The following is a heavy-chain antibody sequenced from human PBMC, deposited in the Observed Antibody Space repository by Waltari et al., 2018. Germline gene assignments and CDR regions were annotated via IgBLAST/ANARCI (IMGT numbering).Heavy chain of an antibody. CDR1: GFPFSSYA. CDR2: SSDSGGST. CDR3: GKLDYDGNGFPNYFDH. V-gene: IGHV3-23*01. D-gene: IGHD3-22*01. Sequence: EVRLLESGGGLVQPGGSLRLSCAASGFPFSSYAMTWVRQAPGKGVDWVSTSSDSGGSTDYADSVKGRFTISRDNSKITLYLQMSSLRVEDTAIYYCGKLDYDGNGFPNYFDHWGQGTLVTVSS. J-gene: IGHJ4*02.